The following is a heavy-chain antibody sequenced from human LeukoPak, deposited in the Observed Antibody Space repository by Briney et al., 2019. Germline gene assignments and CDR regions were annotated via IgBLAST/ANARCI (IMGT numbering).Heavy chain of an antibody. CDR2: INHSGST. D-gene: IGHD3-22*01. CDR3: ARGSDLYYYDSSGHYDY. CDR1: GGSFSGYY. J-gene: IGHJ4*02. Sequence: SETLSLTCAVYGGSFSGYYWSWIRQPPGKGLEWIGEINHSGSTNYNPSLKSRVTISVETSKNQFSLKLGSVTAANTAVYNCARGSDLYYYDSSGHYDYWGQGNLVTVSS. V-gene: IGHV4-34*01.